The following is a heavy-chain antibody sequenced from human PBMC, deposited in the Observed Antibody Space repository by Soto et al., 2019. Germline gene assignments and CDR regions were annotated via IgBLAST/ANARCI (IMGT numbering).Heavy chain of an antibody. CDR3: ARDYIAAAGYYYYGMDV. CDR2: INPSGGST. J-gene: IGHJ6*02. V-gene: IGHV1-46*01. CDR1: GYTFTSYY. D-gene: IGHD6-13*01. Sequence: ASVKVSCKASGYTFTSYYTHWVRQAPGQGLEWMGIINPSGGSTSYAQKFQGRVTMTRDTSTSTVYMELSSLRSEDTAVYYCARDYIAAAGYYYYGMDVWGQGTTVTVSS.